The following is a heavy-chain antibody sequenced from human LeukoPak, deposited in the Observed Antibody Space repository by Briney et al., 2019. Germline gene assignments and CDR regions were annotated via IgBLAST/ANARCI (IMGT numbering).Heavy chain of an antibody. CDR2: IYYSGST. Sequence: SESLSLTCTVSGGSMNTRVYYWGWIRHPPGKGLEWIGSIYYSGSTYYNPSLKSRVTISVDTSKNQFSLKLSSVTAADTAVYYCARGRRVFDYWGQGTLVTVSS. CDR3: ARGRRVFDY. V-gene: IGHV4-39*01. J-gene: IGHJ4*02. CDR1: GGSMNTRVYY.